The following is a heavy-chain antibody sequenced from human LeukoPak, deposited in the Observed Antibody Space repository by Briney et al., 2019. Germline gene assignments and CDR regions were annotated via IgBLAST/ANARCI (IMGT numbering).Heavy chain of an antibody. CDR1: GFTFSSYA. CDR3: MGGRGWLPEN. D-gene: IGHD3-22*01. V-gene: IGHV3-23*01. J-gene: IGHJ4*02. CDR2: ISGSGGST. Sequence: PGGSLRLSCAASGFTFSSYAMSWVRQAPGKGLEWVSAISGSGGSTYYADSVKGRFTISRDNVKNSLYLQMDSLRIEGAAVYYCMGGRGWLPENWGQGTLVTVSS.